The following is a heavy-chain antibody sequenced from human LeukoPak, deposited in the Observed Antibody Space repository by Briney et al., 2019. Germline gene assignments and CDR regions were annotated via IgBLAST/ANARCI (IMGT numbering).Heavy chain of an antibody. CDR1: GFTFNTYW. CDR2: INNDGSGT. J-gene: IGHJ5*02. D-gene: IGHD1-20*01. CDR3: AKDLDNSLNWFDP. V-gene: IGHV3-74*03. Sequence: GGSLRLSCAASGFTFNTYWMHWVRQVPGKGLLWVSHINNDGSGTKYADSAKGRFTISRDNAKNTLYLQMNSLRAEDTAVYYCAKDLDNSLNWFDPWGQGTLVTVSS.